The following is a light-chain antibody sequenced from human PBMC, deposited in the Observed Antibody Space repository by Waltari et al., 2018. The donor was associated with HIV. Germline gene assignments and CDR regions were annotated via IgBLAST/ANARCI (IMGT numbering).Light chain of an antibody. CDR1: SGDVGGYNF. V-gene: IGLV2-14*03. CDR2: NVN. J-gene: IGLJ2*01. Sequence: QSALTQPASVSGSPGQSITISCTGTSGDVGGYNFVSWYQKHPGKAPKLIIYNVNRRPSGVSIRFSGPRSANTASLAISGLQAEEEADYFCSSYTSSDPRYVLFGGGTRLTVL. CDR3: SSYTSSDPRYVL.